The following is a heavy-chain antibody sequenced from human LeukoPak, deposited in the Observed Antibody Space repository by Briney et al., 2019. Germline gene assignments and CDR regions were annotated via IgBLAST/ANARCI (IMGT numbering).Heavy chain of an antibody. D-gene: IGHD5-12*01. V-gene: IGHV4-4*07. CDR3: ARDRAGYSGYEGDPFDV. CDR1: GGSMSTHL. CDR2: IYTSGST. J-gene: IGHJ3*01. Sequence: SETLSLTCTVSGGSMSTHLWSWIRQPAGKGPEWIGRIYTSGSTNYNPSLKSRVTMSVDTSKNQFSLKLSSVTAADTTMYYCARDRAGYSGYEGDPFDVWGQGTMVTVSS.